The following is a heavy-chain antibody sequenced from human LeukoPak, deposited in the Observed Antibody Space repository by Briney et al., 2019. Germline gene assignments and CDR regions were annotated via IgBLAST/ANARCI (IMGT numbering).Heavy chain of an antibody. J-gene: IGHJ4*02. CDR3: ARVRSGGFDY. CDR2: INSDGSSI. Sequence: PGGSLRLPCAASGFTFSSYAMSWVRQAPGKGLVWVSRINSDGSSISYADSVKGRFSISRDNAKNTLYLQMNSLRAEDTAVYYCARVRSGGFDYWGQGILVTVSS. V-gene: IGHV3-74*01. CDR1: GFTFSSYA. D-gene: IGHD1-26*01.